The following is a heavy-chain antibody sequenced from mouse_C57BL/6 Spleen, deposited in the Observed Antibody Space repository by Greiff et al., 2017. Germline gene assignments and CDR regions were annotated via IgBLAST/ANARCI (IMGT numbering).Heavy chain of an antibody. V-gene: IGHV1-74*01. CDR3: AIGGGLSPMDY. CDR2: IHPSDSDT. Sequence: QVHVKQPGAELVQPGASVKVSCKASGYTFTSYWMHWVKQRPGQGLEWIGRIHPSDSDTNYNQKFKGKATLTVDKSSSTAYMQLSSLTSEDSAVYYCAIGGGLSPMDYWGQGTSVTVSS. CDR1: GYTFTSYW. D-gene: IGHD2-2*01. J-gene: IGHJ4*01.